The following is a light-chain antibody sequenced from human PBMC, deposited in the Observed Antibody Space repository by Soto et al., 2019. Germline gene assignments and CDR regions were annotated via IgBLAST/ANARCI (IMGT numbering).Light chain of an antibody. CDR3: RSSTSSRNV. CDR1: SSDVGDYNY. CDR2: EVS. V-gene: IGLV2-14*01. J-gene: IGLJ1*01. Sequence: QSALTQPASVSGSPGQSITISCTGTSSDVGDYNYVSWYQQHPGKAPKLMIYEVSKRPSGVSDRFSGSKSGNTASLTISGLQADDAADYYSRSSTSSRNVFGSGTKVTVL.